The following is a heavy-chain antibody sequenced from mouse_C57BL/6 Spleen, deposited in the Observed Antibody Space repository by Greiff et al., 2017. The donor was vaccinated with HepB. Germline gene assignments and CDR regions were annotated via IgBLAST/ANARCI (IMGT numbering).Heavy chain of an antibody. D-gene: IGHD3-2*02. Sequence: SGAELVRPGASVTLSCKASGYTFTDYEMHWVKQTPVHGLEWIGAIDPETGGTAYNQKFKGKAILTADKSSSTAYMELRSLTSEDSAVYYCTRSSGPAYWGQGTLVTVSA. J-gene: IGHJ3*01. CDR1: GYTFTDYE. CDR3: TRSSGPAY. CDR2: IDPETGGT. V-gene: IGHV1-15*01.